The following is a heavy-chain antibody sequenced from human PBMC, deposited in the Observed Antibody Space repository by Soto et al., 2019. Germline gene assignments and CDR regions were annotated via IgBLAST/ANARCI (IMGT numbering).Heavy chain of an antibody. J-gene: IGHJ6*02. V-gene: IGHV1-69*01. CDR2: IIPIFGTA. CDR1: GGTFSSYA. Sequence: QVQLVQSGAEVKKPGSSVKVSCKASGGTFSSYAISWVRQAPGQGLEWMGGIIPIFGTANYAQKFQGRVTITADESTSTAYMELSSLRSEDTAVYYWARGEWELLDPDYYYGMDVWGQGTTVTVSS. D-gene: IGHD1-26*01. CDR3: ARGEWELLDPDYYYGMDV.